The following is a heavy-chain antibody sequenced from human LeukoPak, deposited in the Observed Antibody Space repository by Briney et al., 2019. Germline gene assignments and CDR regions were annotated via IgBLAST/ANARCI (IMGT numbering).Heavy chain of an antibody. D-gene: IGHD3-10*01. CDR3: ARDRAEQVRGSYYGMDV. V-gene: IGHV1-69*04. CDR1: GGTFSSYA. J-gene: IGHJ6*02. Sequence: SVKVSCKASGGTFSSYAISWVRQAPGQGLEWMGRIIPILGIANYAQKFQGRVTITADKSTSTAYMELSSLRSEDTAVYYCARDRAEQVRGSYYGMDVWGQGTTVTVSS. CDR2: IIPILGIA.